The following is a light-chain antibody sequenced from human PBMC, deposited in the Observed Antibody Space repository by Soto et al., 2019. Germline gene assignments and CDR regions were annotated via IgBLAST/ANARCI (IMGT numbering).Light chain of an antibody. CDR1: QSVSSY. CDR3: QQRSNWPPVT. J-gene: IGKJ4*01. CDR2: DAS. V-gene: IGKV3-11*01. Sequence: EIVLTQSPATLSLSPGERATLSCRASQSVSSYLAWYQQKPGQAPRLLIYDASNRATGIPARFSGSGSGTDFTLTISSLEPEDFAIYYRQQRSNWPPVTSRGGTKVEIK.